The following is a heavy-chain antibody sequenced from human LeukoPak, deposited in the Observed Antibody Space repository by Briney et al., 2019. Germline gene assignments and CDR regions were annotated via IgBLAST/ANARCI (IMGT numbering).Heavy chain of an antibody. D-gene: IGHD2-15*01. V-gene: IGHV3-30*04. CDR1: GFTFSSYA. CDR2: ISYDGSNK. J-gene: IGHJ4*02. Sequence: GGSLRLSCAASGFTFSSYAMHWVRQAPGKGLEWVAVISYDGSNKYYADSVKGRFTISRDNSKNTLYPQMNSLRAEDTAVYYCAREIQEFGVVVAYSFDYWGQGTLVTVSS. CDR3: AREIQEFGVVVAYSFDY.